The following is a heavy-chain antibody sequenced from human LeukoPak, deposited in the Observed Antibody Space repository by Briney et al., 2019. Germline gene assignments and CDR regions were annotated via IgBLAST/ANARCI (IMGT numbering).Heavy chain of an antibody. J-gene: IGHJ5*02. Sequence: PSETLSLTCTVSGGSISSFYWSWIRQPPGKGLEWIGYIYYSGSTNYNPSFKSRVTISVDTSKNQFSLKLSSVTAADTAVYYCARHGTSGTNLNWFDPWGREPWSPSPQ. CDR3: ARHGTSGTNLNWFDP. CDR1: GGSISSFY. CDR2: IYYSGST. D-gene: IGHD1-1*01. V-gene: IGHV4-59*01.